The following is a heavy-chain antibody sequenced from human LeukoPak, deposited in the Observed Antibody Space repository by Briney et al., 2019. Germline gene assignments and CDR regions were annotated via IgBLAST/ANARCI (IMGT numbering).Heavy chain of an antibody. CDR2: TYYKSKWYN. J-gene: IGHJ6*02. D-gene: IGHD6-19*01. V-gene: IGHV6-1*01. Sequence: SQTLSLTCAISGDSVSSNSAAWNWIRQSPSRGLEWLGRTYYKSKWYNDSAVSVKSRITINPDTSKNQFSLQLSSVTPGDTAVYYCARQGMDNSGWYGLHYYYYGMDVWGQGTTVTVSS. CDR1: GDSVSSNSAA. CDR3: ARQGMDNSGWYGLHYYYYGMDV.